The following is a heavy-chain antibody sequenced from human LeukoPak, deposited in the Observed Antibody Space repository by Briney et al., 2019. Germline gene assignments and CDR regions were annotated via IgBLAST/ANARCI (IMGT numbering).Heavy chain of an antibody. CDR1: GFGFSNFW. V-gene: IGHV3-7*01. Sequence: GGSLRLSCAASGFGFSNFWMSWVRQAPGKGPEWVANIKEDGSLKNYVDSVEGRFTVSRDNAKNTLYPQMNSLRAEDTAVYYCARAPDAFDIWGQGTMVTVSS. CDR3: ARAPDAFDI. CDR2: IKEDGSLK. J-gene: IGHJ3*02.